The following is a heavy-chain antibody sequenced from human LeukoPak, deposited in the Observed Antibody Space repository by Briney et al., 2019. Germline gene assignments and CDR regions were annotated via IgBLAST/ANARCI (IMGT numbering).Heavy chain of an antibody. CDR3: ARDLDSSGWYFDY. D-gene: IGHD6-19*01. Sequence: SETLSLTCTVSGGSISSYYWSWIRQPPGKGLEWIGYIYYSGSTNYNPSLKSRVTISVDTSKNQFPLKLSSVTAADTAVYYCARDLDSSGWYFDYWGQGTLVTVSS. V-gene: IGHV4-59*01. CDR2: IYYSGST. CDR1: GGSISSYY. J-gene: IGHJ4*02.